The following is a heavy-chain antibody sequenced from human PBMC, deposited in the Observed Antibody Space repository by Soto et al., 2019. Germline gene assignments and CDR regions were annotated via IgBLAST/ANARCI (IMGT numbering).Heavy chain of an antibody. V-gene: IGHV3-30-3*01. Sequence: PGGSLRLSCAASGFTFSRYGMHWVRQAPGKGLEWVAVISYDGSGKYYADSVKGRFTISKDSSKNTLYLQMNSLRDEDTAVYYCVRAAGYSGNDYVYYYGMDVWGQGTTVTVSS. CDR1: GFTFSRYG. CDR3: VRAAGYSGNDYVYYYGMDV. D-gene: IGHD5-12*01. J-gene: IGHJ6*02. CDR2: ISYDGSGK.